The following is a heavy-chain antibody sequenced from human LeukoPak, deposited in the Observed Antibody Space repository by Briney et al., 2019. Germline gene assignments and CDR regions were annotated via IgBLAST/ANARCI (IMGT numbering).Heavy chain of an antibody. J-gene: IGHJ5*02. CDR1: GYTFTTYY. Sequence: GASVKVSCKASGYTFTTYYRHWVRRAPGQGLEWMGIINPSGGSTIYAQKFQDRLTMTRDTSASTVYMELSSLRSDDTAIYYCARDRGSNYNWFDPWGQGTLVTVSS. V-gene: IGHV1-46*01. CDR3: ARDRGSNYNWFDP. D-gene: IGHD3-10*01. CDR2: INPSGGST.